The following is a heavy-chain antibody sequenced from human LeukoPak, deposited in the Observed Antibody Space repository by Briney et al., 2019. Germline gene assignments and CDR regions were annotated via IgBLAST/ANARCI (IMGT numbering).Heavy chain of an antibody. CDR1: GYTFTSYY. D-gene: IGHD5-12*01. Sequence: ASVKVSCKASGYTFTSYYMHWVRQAPGQGLEWMGIINPSGGSTSYAQKFQGRVTMTRDMSTSTVYMELSSLRSEDTAVYYCARAIVATLSFDYWGQGTLVTVSS. CDR2: INPSGGST. V-gene: IGHV1-46*01. CDR3: ARAIVATLSFDY. J-gene: IGHJ4*02.